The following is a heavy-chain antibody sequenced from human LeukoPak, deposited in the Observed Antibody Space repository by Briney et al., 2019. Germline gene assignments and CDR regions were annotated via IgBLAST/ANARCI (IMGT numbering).Heavy chain of an antibody. V-gene: IGHV3-30-3*01. J-gene: IGHJ4*02. D-gene: IGHD6-13*01. CDR1: GFTFSSYA. CDR2: ISYDGSNK. CDR3: ARDLGIAAAGNDYFDY. Sequence: GRSLRLSCAASGFTFSSYAMHWVRQAPGKGLEWVAVISYDGSNKYYADSVKGRFTISRDNSKNTLYLQMNSLRAEDTAVYYCARDLGIAAAGNDYFDYWGQGTLVTVSS.